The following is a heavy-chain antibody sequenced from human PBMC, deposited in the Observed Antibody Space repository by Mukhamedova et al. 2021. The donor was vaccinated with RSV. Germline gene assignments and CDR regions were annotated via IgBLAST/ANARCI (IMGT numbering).Heavy chain of an antibody. CDR2: ISAYNGNT. CDR3: ARARHCSSPSCYESYFDY. Sequence: GQGLEWMGWISAYNGNTNSAQKFQGRVTMTTDTSTNTAYMEVKSLRSDDTAVYYCARARHCSSPSCYESYFDYWGQGTLVTVSS. V-gene: IGHV1-18*01. J-gene: IGHJ4*02. D-gene: IGHD2-2*01.